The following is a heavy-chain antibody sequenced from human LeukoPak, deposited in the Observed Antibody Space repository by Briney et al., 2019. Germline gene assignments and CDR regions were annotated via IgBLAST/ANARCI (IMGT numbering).Heavy chain of an antibody. J-gene: IGHJ4*02. Sequence: GGSLRLSCSASGFTFSSYGMHWVRQAPGKGLEWVAVVWYDGINKYYADSVKGRFTISRDNSKNTLYLQMNSLRAEDTAVYYCARDRHDSSGYYPTPYFFDYWGQGTLVTVSS. D-gene: IGHD3-22*01. CDR3: ARDRHDSSGYYPTPYFFDY. CDR2: VWYDGINK. CDR1: GFTFSSYG. V-gene: IGHV3-33*01.